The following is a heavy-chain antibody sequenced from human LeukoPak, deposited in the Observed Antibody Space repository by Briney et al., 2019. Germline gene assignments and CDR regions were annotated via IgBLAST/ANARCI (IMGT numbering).Heavy chain of an antibody. CDR1: GGSISSGGYY. V-gene: IGHV4-31*03. Sequence: SETLSLTCTVSGGSISSGGYYWSWLRQHPGKGLEWIGYIYYSGSTYYNPSLKSRVTISVDTSKNQFSLKLSSVTAADTAVYYCARGYDFWSGYYLDYWGQGTLVTVSS. D-gene: IGHD3-3*01. CDR3: ARGYDFWSGYYLDY. J-gene: IGHJ4*02. CDR2: IYYSGST.